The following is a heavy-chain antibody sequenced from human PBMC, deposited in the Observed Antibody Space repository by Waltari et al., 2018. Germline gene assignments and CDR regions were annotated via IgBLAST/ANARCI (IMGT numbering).Heavy chain of an antibody. Sequence: QLQLQESGSGLVKPSQTLSLTCAVSGGSISSGGYSWSWIRQPQGKGLEWIGYIYHSGSTYYNPSLKSRVTISVDRSKNQFSLKLSSVTAADTAVYYCARAEYCSSTSCYEGTPWFDPWGQGTLVTVSS. V-gene: IGHV4-30-2*01. CDR1: GGSISSGGYS. CDR2: IYHSGST. J-gene: IGHJ5*02. D-gene: IGHD2-2*01. CDR3: ARAEYCSSTSCYEGTPWFDP.